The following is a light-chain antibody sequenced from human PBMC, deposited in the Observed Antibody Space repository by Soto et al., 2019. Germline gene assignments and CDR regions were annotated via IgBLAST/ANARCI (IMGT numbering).Light chain of an antibody. J-gene: IGLJ2*01. Sequence: QSVLTQPPSASGTPGQRVIISCSGSSSSIGSNTVNWYRQLPGTAPTVLIYTDDQRPSGVPARFSGSRSGTSASLAISGLQSEDEADYYCAAWDDSLNSVIFGGGTKLTVL. CDR3: AAWDDSLNSVI. CDR2: TDD. CDR1: SSSIGSNT. V-gene: IGLV1-44*01.